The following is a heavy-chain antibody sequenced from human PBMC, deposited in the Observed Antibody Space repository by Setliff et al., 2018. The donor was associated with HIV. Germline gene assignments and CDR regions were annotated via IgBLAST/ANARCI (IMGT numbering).Heavy chain of an antibody. Sequence: TGESLKISCKGSGYSFTSYWIGWVRQMPGKGLEWMGIIYPGDSDTRYSPSFQGQVTISADKSISTAYLQWSSLKASDTAMYYCARHLDGFYDSSGIYYYMDVWGKVTTVTVSS. V-gene: IGHV5-51*01. D-gene: IGHD3-22*01. CDR2: IYPGDSDT. CDR3: ARHLDGFYDSSGIYYYMDV. J-gene: IGHJ6*03. CDR1: GYSFTSYW.